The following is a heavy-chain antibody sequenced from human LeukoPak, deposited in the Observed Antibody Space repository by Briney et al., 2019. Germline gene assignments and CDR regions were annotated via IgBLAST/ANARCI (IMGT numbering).Heavy chain of an antibody. CDR3: ARGGCTSASCYLFDY. V-gene: IGHV3-21*01. D-gene: IGHD2-8*02. CDR1: GFTFSSYS. CDR2: ISSSSNYI. J-gene: IGHJ4*02. Sequence: PGGSLRLSCAASGFTFSSYSINWVRQAPGKGLEWVSVISSSSNYIFYADSVKGRFTISRDNAKNSLYLQMNSLRAVDTAVYYCARGGCTSASCYLFDYWDQGTLVTVSS.